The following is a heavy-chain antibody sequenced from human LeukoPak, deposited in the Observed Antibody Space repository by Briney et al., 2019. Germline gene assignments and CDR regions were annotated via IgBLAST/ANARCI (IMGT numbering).Heavy chain of an antibody. D-gene: IGHD6-19*01. Sequence: ASVKVSCKASGYTFTSCDNNWVRQPTGQGLEWMGWMNTNSGNTGYGQSFQGRITMTRDISIGKAYMELGNLTSEDTAIYDCTRGSSGRRDNWGQGTLVTVSA. V-gene: IGHV1-8*01. CDR1: GYTFTSCD. CDR2: MNTNSGNT. CDR3: TRGSSGRRDN. J-gene: IGHJ4*02.